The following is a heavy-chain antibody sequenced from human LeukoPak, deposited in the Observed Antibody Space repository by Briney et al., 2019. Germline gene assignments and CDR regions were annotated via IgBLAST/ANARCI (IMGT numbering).Heavy chain of an antibody. CDR1: GFTFSSYA. CDR2: ISGSGGST. CDR3: AKSLYYYDSSGPDY. V-gene: IGHV3-23*01. Sequence: GGSLRLSCAASGFTFSSYAMSWVRQAPGKGLEWVSAISGSGGSTYYADSVKGRVTISRDNSKNTLYLQMNSLRAEDTAVYYCAKSLYYYDSSGPDYWGQGTLVTVSS. D-gene: IGHD3-22*01. J-gene: IGHJ4*02.